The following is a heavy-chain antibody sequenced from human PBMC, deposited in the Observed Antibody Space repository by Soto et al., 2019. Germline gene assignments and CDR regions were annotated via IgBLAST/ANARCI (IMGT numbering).Heavy chain of an antibody. Sequence: QVDLQESGPGLVKPSGTLSLTCAVSGVSINSLTWWSWVRQSPGKGLEWIGQIYHNGSTKYNPSLKSRVTISLDKSKNQFSLNLESVTAADTAIYFCARSVHYFDFWGQGALVTVSS. CDR2: IYHNGST. CDR3: ARSVHYFDF. CDR1: GVSINSLTW. D-gene: IGHD3-10*02. V-gene: IGHV4-4*02. J-gene: IGHJ4*02.